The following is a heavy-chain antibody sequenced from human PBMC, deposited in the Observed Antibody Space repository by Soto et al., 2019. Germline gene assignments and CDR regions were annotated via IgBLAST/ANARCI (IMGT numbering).Heavy chain of an antibody. V-gene: IGHV4-34*01. CDR2: INHSGST. J-gene: IGHJ6*02. CDR3: ARVVVPAAMYYYYGMDV. D-gene: IGHD2-2*01. CDR1: GGSISSGGYS. Sequence: ASETLSLTCAVSGGSISSGGYSWSWIRQPPGKGLEWIGEINHSGSTNYNPSLKSRVTISVDTSKNQFSLKLSSVTAADTAVYYCARVVVPAAMYYYYGMDVWGQGTTVTVSS.